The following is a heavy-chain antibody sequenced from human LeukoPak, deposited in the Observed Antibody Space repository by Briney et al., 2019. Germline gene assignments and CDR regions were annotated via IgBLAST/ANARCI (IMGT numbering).Heavy chain of an antibody. CDR1: RFTFSSYS. Sequence: GGSLRLSCAASRFTFSSYSMNWVRQAPGKGLEGVSSISSSSSYIYYADSVKGRFTISRDNAKNSLYLQMNSLRAEDTAVYYCARGGYYDTSGYYGPFQHWGQGTLVTVSS. V-gene: IGHV3-21*01. D-gene: IGHD3-22*01. J-gene: IGHJ1*01. CDR2: ISSSSSYI. CDR3: ARGGYYDTSGYYGPFQH.